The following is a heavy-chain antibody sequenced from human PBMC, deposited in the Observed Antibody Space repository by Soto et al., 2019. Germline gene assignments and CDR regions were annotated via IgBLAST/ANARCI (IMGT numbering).Heavy chain of an antibody. CDR3: ARTRAVWFDP. V-gene: IGHV4-39*01. J-gene: IGHJ5*02. D-gene: IGHD6-19*01. CDR2: IYYSGST. Sequence: LVPMSHTCSVCDGSSSSSSYYWGWISQPPGKGLEWIGSIYYSGSTYYNPSLKSRVTISVDTSKNQFSLKLSSVTAADTAVYYCARTRAVWFDPWGQGTLVTVSS. CDR1: DGSSSSSSYY.